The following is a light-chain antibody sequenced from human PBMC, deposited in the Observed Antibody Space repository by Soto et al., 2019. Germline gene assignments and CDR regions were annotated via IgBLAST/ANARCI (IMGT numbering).Light chain of an antibody. V-gene: IGLV1-40*01. CDR3: QSYDSSLSGRGV. Sequence: QSVLTQPPSVSGAPGQRVTISCTGSSTNIGAGFDVHWYQQIPGTAPKLLIYGNINRPSGVPDRFSGSKSGTSASLAITGLQAEDGADYYCQSYDSSLSGRGVFGGGTKLTVL. CDR1: STNIGAGFD. J-gene: IGLJ3*02. CDR2: GNI.